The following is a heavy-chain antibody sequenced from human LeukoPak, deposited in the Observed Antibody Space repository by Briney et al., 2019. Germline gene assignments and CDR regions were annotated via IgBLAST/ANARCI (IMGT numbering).Heavy chain of an antibody. Sequence: SETLSLTCTVSGGSISSSSYFWGWIRQPPGKGLECIGSIYYSGSTYYNPSLKSRVTISVDTSKNQFSLKLSSVTAADTAVYYCARGDGYDILTGYYMVPLFDYWGQGTLVTVSS. V-gene: IGHV4-39*07. CDR1: GGSISSSSYF. D-gene: IGHD3-9*01. CDR2: IYYSGST. J-gene: IGHJ4*02. CDR3: ARGDGYDILTGYYMVPLFDY.